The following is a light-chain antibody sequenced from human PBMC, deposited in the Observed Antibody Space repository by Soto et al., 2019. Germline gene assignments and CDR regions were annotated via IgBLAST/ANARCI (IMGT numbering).Light chain of an antibody. CDR1: RSDIGAYNF. CDR2: DVN. V-gene: IGLV2-14*03. Sequence: QSALTQPASVSGSPGQLITISCTGTRSDIGAYNFVSWYQQHPGEVPKLMLYDVNVRPSGVSNRFSGSKSGNTASLTISGLQAEDEADYYCTSWTTSTTMIFGGGTQLTVL. J-gene: IGLJ2*01. CDR3: TSWTTSTTMI.